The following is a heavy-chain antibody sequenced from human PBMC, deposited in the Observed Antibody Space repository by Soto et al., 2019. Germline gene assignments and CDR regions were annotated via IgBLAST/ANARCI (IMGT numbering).Heavy chain of an antibody. D-gene: IGHD2-21*02. V-gene: IGHV4-30-4*01. Sequence: SETLSLTCAVSGGSIRSYFWSWIRQPPGKGLEWIGYIYYSGSAYYNSSLKSRVTISIDTSKNQFSLELSSVTAADTAVYYCARASQGDFLDSWGQGTLVTVSS. J-gene: IGHJ4*02. CDR1: GGSIRSYF. CDR3: ARASQGDFLDS. CDR2: IYYSGSA.